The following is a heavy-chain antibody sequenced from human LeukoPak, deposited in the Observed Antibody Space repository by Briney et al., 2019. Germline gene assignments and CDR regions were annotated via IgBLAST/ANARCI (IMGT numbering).Heavy chain of an antibody. CDR1: GYTFTSYD. D-gene: IGHD2-2*01. Sequence: GASVKVSCKASGYTFTSYDINWVRQAPGQGLEWMGWMNPNSGNTGYAQKFQGRVTMTRNTSISTAYMELSSLRSEDTAVYYCARMGVRTLLTDIVVGPTADDYLDSWGQGTLVTVSS. J-gene: IGHJ4*02. CDR3: ARMGVRTLLTDIVVGPTADDYLDS. CDR2: MNPNSGNT. V-gene: IGHV1-8*01.